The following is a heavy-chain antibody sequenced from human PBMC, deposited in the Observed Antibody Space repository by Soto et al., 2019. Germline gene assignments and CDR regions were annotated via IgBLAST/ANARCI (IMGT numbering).Heavy chain of an antibody. CDR3: ARDVDIVATTTGY. Sequence: SVKVSCKASGYTFTSYAMHWVRQAPGQRLEWMGWINAGNGNTKYSQKFQGRVTITRDTSASTAYMELSSLRSEDTAVYYCARDVDIVATTTGYWGQGTLVTVSS. CDR2: INAGNGNT. V-gene: IGHV1-3*01. J-gene: IGHJ4*02. CDR1: GYTFTSYA. D-gene: IGHD5-12*01.